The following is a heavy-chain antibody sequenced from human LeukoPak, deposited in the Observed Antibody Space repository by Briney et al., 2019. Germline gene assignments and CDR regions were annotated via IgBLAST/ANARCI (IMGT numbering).Heavy chain of an antibody. CDR2: ISWNSGSI. CDR1: GFTFDDYA. CDR3: AKDRNAGYYYGMDV. J-gene: IGHJ6*02. V-gene: IGHV3-9*01. Sequence: PGRSLRLSCAASGFTFDDYAMHWVRQAPGKGLEWVSGISWNSGSIGYADSVKGRFTISRDNAKNSLYLQMNSLRAEDTALYYCAKDRNAGYYYGMDVWGQGTTVTVSS.